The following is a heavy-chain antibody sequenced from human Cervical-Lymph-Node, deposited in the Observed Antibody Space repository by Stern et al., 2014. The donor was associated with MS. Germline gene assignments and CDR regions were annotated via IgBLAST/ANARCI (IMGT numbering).Heavy chain of an antibody. J-gene: IGHJ6*02. CDR3: ARDRGGAAAGTGEYYYYGMDV. D-gene: IGHD6-13*01. CDR2: ISGYNANT. Sequence: VQLVQSGAEVKKPGASVKVSCKASGYIFTTYGISWVRQAPGQGLEWMGWISGYNANTHYAQKLQGRVTMTTDTSTTTAYMELTSLRSDDTAVYYCARDRGGAAAGTGEYYYYGMDVWGQGTTVTVSS. V-gene: IGHV1-18*01. CDR1: GYIFTTYG.